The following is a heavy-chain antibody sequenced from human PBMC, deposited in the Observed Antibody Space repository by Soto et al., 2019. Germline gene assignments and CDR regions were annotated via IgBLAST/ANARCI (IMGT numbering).Heavy chain of an antibody. D-gene: IGHD3-3*01. Sequence: EVQLVESGGGLVQPGGSLRLSCAASGFTFSSYWMSWVRQAPGKGLEWVANIKQDGSEKYYVDSVKGRFTISRDNAKNSLYMQMNSLRAEDTAVYYCARAGGTIFGVVSPWGQGTLVTVSS. CDR1: GFTFSSYW. V-gene: IGHV3-7*01. CDR3: ARAGGTIFGVVSP. CDR2: IKQDGSEK. J-gene: IGHJ5*02.